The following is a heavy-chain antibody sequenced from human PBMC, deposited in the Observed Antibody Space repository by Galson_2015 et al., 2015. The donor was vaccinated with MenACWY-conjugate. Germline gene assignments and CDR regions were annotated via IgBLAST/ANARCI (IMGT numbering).Heavy chain of an antibody. Sequence: SLRLACAASGFTFSNYAMHWVRQAPGKGLHWVSGLSATGTYTYYADSIKGQFTISRDNSQNTLYPHMERLRAEDTAVYYCAKLPTDGDWFDRWGQGTLVTVSS. CDR3: AKLPTDGDWFDR. D-gene: IGHD4-17*01. CDR1: GFTFSNYA. V-gene: IGHV3-23*01. CDR2: LSATGTYT. J-gene: IGHJ5*02.